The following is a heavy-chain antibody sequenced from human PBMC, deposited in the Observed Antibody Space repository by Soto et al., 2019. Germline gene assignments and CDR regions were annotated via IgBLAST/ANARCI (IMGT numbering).Heavy chain of an antibody. V-gene: IGHV1-69*12. CDR2: IIPIFGTA. D-gene: IGHD3-22*01. CDR3: ASHYDSSGYYYRGLDY. J-gene: IGHJ4*02. CDR1: GGTFSSYA. Sequence: QVQLVQSGAEVKKPGSSVKVSCKASGGTFSSYAISWVRQVPGQGLEWMGGIIPIFGTADYAQKFQGRVTITADESTSTAYMELRSLRSEDTAVYYCASHYDSSGYYYRGLDYWGQGTLVTVSS.